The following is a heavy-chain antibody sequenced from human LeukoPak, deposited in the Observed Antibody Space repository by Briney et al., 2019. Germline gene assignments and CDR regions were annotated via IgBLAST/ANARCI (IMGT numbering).Heavy chain of an antibody. CDR2: INHSGST. V-gene: IGHV4-34*01. D-gene: IGHD3-22*01. Sequence: SETLSLTCAVYGGSFSGYYWSWIRQPPGKGLEWIGEINHSGSTNYNPSLKSRVTISVDTSKNQFSLKLSSVTAADTAVYYCARRRRYYYDSSGSALLDYWGQGTLVTVSS. CDR1: GGSFSGYY. CDR3: ARRRRYYYDSSGSALLDY. J-gene: IGHJ4*02.